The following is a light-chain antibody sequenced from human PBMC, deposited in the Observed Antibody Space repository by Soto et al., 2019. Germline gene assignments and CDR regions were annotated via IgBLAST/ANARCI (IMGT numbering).Light chain of an antibody. CDR3: QQRSNWPIT. J-gene: IGKJ5*01. V-gene: IGKV3-11*01. Sequence: EVVMTQSPATLSVSPGERATLSCRASQSIGTYLAWHQQKPGQAPRLLIYDASNRAAGVPARCSGSGSGTDFALTISSVEPDDFAVYYCQQRSNWPITFGQGTRLEIK. CDR2: DAS. CDR1: QSIGTY.